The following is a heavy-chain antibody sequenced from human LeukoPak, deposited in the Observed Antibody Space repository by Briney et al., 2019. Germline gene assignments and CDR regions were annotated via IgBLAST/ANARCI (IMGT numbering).Heavy chain of an antibody. V-gene: IGHV4-4*02. CDR3: ARVDYGDYCIDY. CDR2: IYRSGST. J-gene: IGHJ4*02. Sequence: SGTLSLTCAVSGGSISSSNWWSWVRQPPGKGLEWIGEIYRSGSTNYNPSLKSRVTISVDKSKNQFSLKLSSVTAADTAMYYCARVDYGDYCIDYWGQGTLVTISS. CDR1: GGSISSSNW. D-gene: IGHD4-17*01.